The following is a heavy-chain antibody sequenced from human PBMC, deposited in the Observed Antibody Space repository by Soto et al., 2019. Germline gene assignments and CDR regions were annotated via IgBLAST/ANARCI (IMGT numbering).Heavy chain of an antibody. V-gene: IGHV1-8*01. CDR3: ARGEVRLYDFWSGRRKDNWFDP. J-gene: IGHJ5*02. D-gene: IGHD3-3*01. CDR1: GYTFTSYD. Sequence: QVQLVQSGAEVKKPGASVKVSCKASGYTFTSYDINWVRQATGQGLEWMGWMNPNSGNTGYAQKFQDRVTMTRNTSISTAYMELSSLRSEDTAVYYCARGEVRLYDFWSGRRKDNWFDPWGQGTLVTVSS. CDR2: MNPNSGNT.